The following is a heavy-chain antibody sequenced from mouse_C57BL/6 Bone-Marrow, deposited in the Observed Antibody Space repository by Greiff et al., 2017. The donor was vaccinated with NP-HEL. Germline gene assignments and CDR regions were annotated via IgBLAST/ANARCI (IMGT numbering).Heavy chain of an antibody. CDR3: AREGGVYYGSSYAMDY. V-gene: IGHV3-8*01. Sequence: EVQVVESGPGLAKPSQTLSLTCSVTGYSIPSDYWNWIRKFPGNKLEYMGYISYSGSTYYNPSLKSRISITRYTSKNQYYLQLKSVTTEATATYYCAREGGVYYGSSYAMDYWGKGTSVTVSS. CDR2: ISYSGST. CDR1: GYSIPSDY. D-gene: IGHD1-1*01. J-gene: IGHJ4*01.